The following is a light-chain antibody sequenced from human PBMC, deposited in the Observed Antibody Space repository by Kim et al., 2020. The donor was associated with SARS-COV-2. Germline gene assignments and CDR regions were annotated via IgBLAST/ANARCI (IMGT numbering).Light chain of an antibody. CDR1: QSIVVW. J-gene: IGKJ4*01. CDR3: QQYSNYPLT. V-gene: IGKV1-5*03. Sequence: DIQMTQSPSTLSASVGDRVNITCRASQSIVVWLAWYQQKPGKAPKLVIYKASSLESGVPSRFSGSGSGTEFTLTISSLHPDDLGTYFCQQYSNYPLTFGGGPKVE. CDR2: KAS.